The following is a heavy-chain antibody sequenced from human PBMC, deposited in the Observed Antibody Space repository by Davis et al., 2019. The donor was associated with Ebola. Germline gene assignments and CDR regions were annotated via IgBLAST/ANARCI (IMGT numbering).Heavy chain of an antibody. Sequence: SETLSLTCSVYGGSFSGYYWTWIRQPPGKGLEWLGEVNHSGSTKYNPSLKSRVTISRDTSKNQFSLKLRSVTAADTAVYYCARAPPYSNDWHRYFQHWSQGTPVTVYS. CDR3: ARAPPYSNDWHRYFQH. CDR1: GGSFSGYY. D-gene: IGHD6-19*01. CDR2: VNHSGST. V-gene: IGHV4-34*01. J-gene: IGHJ1*01.